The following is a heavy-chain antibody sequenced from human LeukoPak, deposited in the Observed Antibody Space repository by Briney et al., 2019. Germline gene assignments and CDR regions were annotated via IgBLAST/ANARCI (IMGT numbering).Heavy chain of an antibody. CDR1: GRSFSGYY. V-gene: IGHV4-34*01. CDR3: ARVVVASFYFDS. D-gene: IGHD2-21*01. J-gene: IGHJ4*02. CDR2: INHSGST. Sequence: SETLSLTCAVFGRSFSGYYWSWIRQPPGKGLEWIGEINHSGSTNYNPSLRSRVTISLDTSKNQFSLKLSSVTAADTAVYYCARVVVASFYFDSWGQGTLVTVSS.